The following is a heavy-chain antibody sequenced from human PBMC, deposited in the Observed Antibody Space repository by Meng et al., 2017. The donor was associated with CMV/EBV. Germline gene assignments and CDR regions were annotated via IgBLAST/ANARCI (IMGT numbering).Heavy chain of an antibody. Sequence: GGSLRLSCVASAFSFSEYYMTWIRQAPGKGLEWIAYISHRSDIINYAGSVKGRFTISRDNGKSSLFLQMNDLRVDDTAMYYCAGDGGVRGGAPYLAYWGQGALVTVSS. J-gene: IGHJ4*02. V-gene: IGHV3-11*04. CDR1: AFSFSEYY. CDR3: AGDGGVRGGAPYLAY. D-gene: IGHD2-21*01. CDR2: ISHRSDII.